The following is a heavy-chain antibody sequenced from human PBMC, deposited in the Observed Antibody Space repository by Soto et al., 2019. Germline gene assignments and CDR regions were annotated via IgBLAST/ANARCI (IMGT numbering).Heavy chain of an antibody. Sequence: GESLKISCVGSGFSFSRYTVGWVRQVPGKGLEWMGVIHPGDSDTIYSPSFQGQVTISADKSISTAYLQGSSLKASDTAMYYCTLSYGDSYYYYYGMDVWGQGTTVPVSS. J-gene: IGHJ6*01. V-gene: IGHV5-51*01. CDR1: GFSFSRYT. CDR3: TLSYGDSYYYYYGMDV. CDR2: IHPGDSDT. D-gene: IGHD2-21*02.